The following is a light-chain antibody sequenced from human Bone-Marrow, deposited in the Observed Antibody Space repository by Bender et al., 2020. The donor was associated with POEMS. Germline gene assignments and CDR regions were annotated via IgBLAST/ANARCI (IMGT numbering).Light chain of an antibody. CDR2: TNN. Sequence: QSVLTQPLSASGTPGQTVTISCSGSGSNIGGYPVNWYQQLPGTAPRLLIYTNNERPSGVPDRFSGSKSGTSASLAITGLQSDDEAIYFCVAWDASLNGWVFGGGTKLTVL. J-gene: IGLJ3*02. CDR3: VAWDASLNGWV. CDR1: GSNIGGYP. V-gene: IGLV1-44*01.